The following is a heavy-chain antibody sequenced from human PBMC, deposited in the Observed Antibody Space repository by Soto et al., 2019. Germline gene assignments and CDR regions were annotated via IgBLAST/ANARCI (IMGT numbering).Heavy chain of an antibody. J-gene: IGHJ6*03. CDR3: ATFLYDILTGYESGPSDYMDV. CDR2: INPSGGST. V-gene: IGHV1-46*01. Sequence: ASVKVSCKASGYTFTSYYMHWVRQAPGQGLEWMGIINPSGGSTSYAQKFQGRVTMTRDTSTSTVYMELSSLRSEDTAVYYCATFLYDILTGYESGPSDYMDVWGKGTTVTVSS. D-gene: IGHD3-9*01. CDR1: GYTFTSYY.